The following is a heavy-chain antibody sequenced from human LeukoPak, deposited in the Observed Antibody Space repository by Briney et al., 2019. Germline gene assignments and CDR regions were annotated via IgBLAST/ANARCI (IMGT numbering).Heavy chain of an antibody. D-gene: IGHD4/OR15-4a*01. J-gene: IGHJ6*04. CDR2: ISSSSSYI. CDR1: GFTFSSYS. Sequence: PGRSLRLSYAASGFTFSSYSMNWVRQAPGKGLEWVSSISSSSSYIYYADSVKGRFTISRDNAKDSLYLQMNSLRAEDTAVYYCATLTKGYYYGMDVWGKGTTVTVSS. CDR3: ATLTKGYYYGMDV. V-gene: IGHV3-21*01.